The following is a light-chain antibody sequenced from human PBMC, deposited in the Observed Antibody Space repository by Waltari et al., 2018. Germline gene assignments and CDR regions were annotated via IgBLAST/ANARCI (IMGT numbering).Light chain of an antibody. CDR1: QGISSY. CDR2: YAS. J-gene: IGKJ3*01. Sequence: IQLTQSPSSLSASIGDRVTRTCRASQGISSYLAWYQQQPRKAPKLLIYYASTLQTGVPSRFSGSGSGTDFTLTISRLQPEDFATYYCQQIISYPFTFGPGTKV. CDR3: QQIISYPFT. V-gene: IGKV1-9*01.